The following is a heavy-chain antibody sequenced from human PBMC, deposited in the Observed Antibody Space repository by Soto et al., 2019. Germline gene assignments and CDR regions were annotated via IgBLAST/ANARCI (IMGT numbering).Heavy chain of an antibody. CDR1: GGSISSGGYY. V-gene: IGHV4-31*03. CDR2: IYYSGST. CDR3: ARGQVDTAMVRAFDY. Sequence: QVQLQESGPGLVKPSQTLSLTCTVSGGSISSGGYYWSWIRQHPGKGREWIGYIYYSGSTYYNPSLKSRVTISVDTSKNQFSLKLSSVTAADTAVYYCARGQVDTAMVRAFDYWGQGTLVTVSS. D-gene: IGHD5-18*01. J-gene: IGHJ4*02.